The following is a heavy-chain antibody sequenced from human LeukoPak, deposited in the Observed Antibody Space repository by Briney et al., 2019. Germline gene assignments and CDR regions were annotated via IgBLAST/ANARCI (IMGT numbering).Heavy chain of an antibody. CDR3: ARGVRGYEPIPPYYYYYMDV. CDR1: GGSISSYY. V-gene: IGHV4-59*01. CDR2: IYYSGST. D-gene: IGHD5-12*01. Sequence: SETLSLTCTVSGGSISSYYWSWIRQPPGKGLEWIGYIYYSGSTNYNPSLKSRVTISVDTSKNQFSLKLSSVTAADTAVYYCARGVRGYEPIPPYYYYYMDVWGKGTTVTVSS. J-gene: IGHJ6*03.